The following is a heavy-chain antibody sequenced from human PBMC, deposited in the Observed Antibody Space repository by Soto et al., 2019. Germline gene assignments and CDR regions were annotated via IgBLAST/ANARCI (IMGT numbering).Heavy chain of an antibody. CDR2: IYSGGYT. CDR1: GFTVSNNY. J-gene: IGHJ4*02. Sequence: EVQLVESGGGLIQPGGSLRLSCAVSGFTVSNNYMSWVRQAPGKGLEGVSVIYSGGYTAYGDSVKGRFTISRDNSKHSLSLQRNRLGAAAPAVFYWATARGGGGYWGQGTLVTVSS. CDR3: ATARGGGGY. V-gene: IGHV3-53*01. D-gene: IGHD3-10*01.